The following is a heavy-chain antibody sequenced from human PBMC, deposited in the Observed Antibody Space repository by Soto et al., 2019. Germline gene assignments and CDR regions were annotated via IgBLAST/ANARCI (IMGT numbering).Heavy chain of an antibody. CDR3: ARREIQGPIDY. J-gene: IGHJ4*02. D-gene: IGHD1-26*01. CDR2: IYYSGTT. CDR1: GYSISSSNW. Sequence: QVQLQESRTGLVKPSDTLSLTCAVSGYSISSSNWWGWIRQPPGKGLEWIGYIYYSGTTYYNPSLKSRVTMSVDTSKNQFSLKLTSVTAVDTAVYYCARREIQGPIDYWGQGTLVTVSS. V-gene: IGHV4-28*01.